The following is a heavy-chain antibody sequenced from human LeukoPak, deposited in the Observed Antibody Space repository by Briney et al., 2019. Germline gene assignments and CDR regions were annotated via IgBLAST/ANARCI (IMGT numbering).Heavy chain of an antibody. Sequence: SQTLSLTCTVSGGSISSGDYYWSWIRQPPGKGLEWIGYIYYSGSTYYNPPLKSRVTISVDTSKNQFSLKLSSVTAADTAVYYCARDSTYYYDSSGHPWGQGTLVTVSS. CDR2: IYYSGST. CDR3: ARDSTYYYDSSGHP. CDR1: GGSISSGDYY. J-gene: IGHJ5*02. D-gene: IGHD3-22*01. V-gene: IGHV4-30-4*08.